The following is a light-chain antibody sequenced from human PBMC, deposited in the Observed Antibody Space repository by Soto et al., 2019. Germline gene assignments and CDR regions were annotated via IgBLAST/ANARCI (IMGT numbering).Light chain of an antibody. Sequence: EIVLTQSPGTLSLSPGERATLFCRASQGVSRSYFAWYQQKPGQAPRLLIYAASSRATGIPDRFSGRGFGTDFTLTISRLEPEDFAVYYCQHSGDFRWTFGQGTKVEVK. J-gene: IGKJ1*01. CDR1: QGVSRSY. V-gene: IGKV3-20*01. CDR2: AAS. CDR3: QHSGDFRWT.